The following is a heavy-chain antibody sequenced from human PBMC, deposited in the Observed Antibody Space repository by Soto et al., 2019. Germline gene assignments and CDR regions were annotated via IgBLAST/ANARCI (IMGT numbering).Heavy chain of an antibody. J-gene: IGHJ6*02. Sequence: ASVKVSCKASGGTLSDYAFSWVRQAPGQGLEWMGGIIPIFGSANYAQKLQGRVTITADESTKTAYMELSSLRSEDTAVYYCASQVGFGELPQIYGMDVWGQGTTVTVSS. D-gene: IGHD3-10*01. CDR3: ASQVGFGELPQIYGMDV. CDR2: IIPIFGSA. CDR1: GGTLSDYA. V-gene: IGHV1-69*13.